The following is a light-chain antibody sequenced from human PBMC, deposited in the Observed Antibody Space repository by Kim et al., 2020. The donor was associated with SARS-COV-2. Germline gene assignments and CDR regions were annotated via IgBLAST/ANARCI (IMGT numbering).Light chain of an antibody. CDR2: QVS. V-gene: IGLV2-8*01. CDR3: CSYARTSYV. Sequence: PGQSVTISCTGSSSDVGGYEDVSWYQQHPGKAPKLVISQVSKRSSGVPDRFSGSKSGNTASLTVSGLQAEDEADYYCCSYARTSYVFGTGTKVTVL. CDR1: SSDVGGYED. J-gene: IGLJ1*01.